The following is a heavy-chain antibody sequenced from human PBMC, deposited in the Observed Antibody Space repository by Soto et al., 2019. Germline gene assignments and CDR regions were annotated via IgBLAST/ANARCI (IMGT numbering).Heavy chain of an antibody. CDR1: GGTFSSYT. J-gene: IGHJ4*02. D-gene: IGHD2-21*01. CDR3: ARDRGCGGDCYIFDY. V-gene: IGHV1-69*04. Sequence: SVKVSCKASGGTFSSYTISWVRQAPGQGLEWMGRIIPILGIANYAQKFQGRVTITADKSTSTAYMELSSLRSEDTAVYYCARDRGCGGDCYIFDYWGQGTLVTVSS. CDR2: IIPILGIA.